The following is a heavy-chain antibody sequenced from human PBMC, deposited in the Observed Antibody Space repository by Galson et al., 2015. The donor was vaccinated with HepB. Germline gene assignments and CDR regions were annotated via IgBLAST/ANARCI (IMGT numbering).Heavy chain of an antibody. V-gene: IGHV3-23*01. CDR2: VSGSGGST. CDR3: ARGSAWIAAAGTLDY. Sequence: SLRLSCAASGFIFSSYGMSWVRQAPGKGLEWVSAVSGSGGSTYYADSVKGRFTISRDNSKNTLYLQMNSLRAEDTAVYYCARGSAWIAAAGTLDYWGQGTLVTVSS. CDR1: GFIFSSYG. D-gene: IGHD6-13*01. J-gene: IGHJ4*02.